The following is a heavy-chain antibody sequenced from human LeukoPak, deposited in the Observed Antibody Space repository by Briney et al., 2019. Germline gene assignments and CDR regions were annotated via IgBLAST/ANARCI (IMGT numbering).Heavy chain of an antibody. D-gene: IGHD3/OR15-3a*01. J-gene: IGHJ3*02. V-gene: IGHV1-8*01. Sequence: ASLKVSCKASGYTFTSYDINWVRQATGQRLEWMEWMNPNIGNTGYAQKFKGRGTMNRNTSISTAYMEVSSLRSEDTAVYYCARVRLDNDVVDIWGQRTMVTGSS. CDR1: GYTFTSYD. CDR2: MNPNIGNT. CDR3: ARVRLDNDVVDI.